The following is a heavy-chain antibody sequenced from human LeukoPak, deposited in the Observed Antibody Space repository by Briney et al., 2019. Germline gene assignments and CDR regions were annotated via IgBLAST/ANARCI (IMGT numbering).Heavy chain of an antibody. CDR3: TTAGAGYNFFGLD. J-gene: IGHJ4*02. CDR2: ISDSGGST. Sequence: GGSLRLSCAASGFTFSSYAMTWVRQAPGKGLEWVSGISDSGGSTYYADSVRGRFTISRDNAQNSLYLQMDSLRDEDTAVYYCTTAGAGYNFFGLDWGQGTLVTVSS. D-gene: IGHD5-24*01. V-gene: IGHV3-23*01. CDR1: GFTFSSYA.